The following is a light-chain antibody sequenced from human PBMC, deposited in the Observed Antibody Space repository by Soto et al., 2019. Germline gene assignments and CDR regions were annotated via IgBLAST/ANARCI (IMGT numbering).Light chain of an antibody. J-gene: IGKJ1*01. Sequence: DIVLNQSPLSLPFTRGEPASISCMSSQSLLHSSGYNYLDWYLQKPGQSPQLLIYLGSNRASGVPDRFSGSGSGTYFTLRINRVEAEDVGVYYCMQALQTPTFGQGTKVDIK. CDR3: MQALQTPT. V-gene: IGKV2-28*01. CDR2: LGS. CDR1: QSLLHSSGYNY.